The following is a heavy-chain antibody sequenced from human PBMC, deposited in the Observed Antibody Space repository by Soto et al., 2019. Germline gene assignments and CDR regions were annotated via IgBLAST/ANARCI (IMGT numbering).Heavy chain of an antibody. D-gene: IGHD2-2*02. J-gene: IGHJ6*02. CDR3: AKPRYCSSTSCYRNYYYYGMDV. V-gene: IGHV3-23*01. Sequence: AISGSGGSTYYADSVKGRFTISRDNSKNTLYLQMNSLRAEDTAVYYCAKPRYCSSTSCYRNYYYYGMDVWGQGTTVTVSS. CDR2: ISGSGGST.